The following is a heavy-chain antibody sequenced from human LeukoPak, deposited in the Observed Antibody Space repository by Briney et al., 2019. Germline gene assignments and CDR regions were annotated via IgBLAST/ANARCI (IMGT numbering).Heavy chain of an antibody. V-gene: IGHV3-7*01. J-gene: IGHJ6*03. Sequence: PGGSLRPSCAASGFTFSSYWMSWVRQAPGKGLEWVANIKQDGSEKYYVDSVKGRFTISRDNAKNSLYLQMNSLRAEDTAVYYCARDRVVVVPAEIDYYYYMDVWGKGTTVTVSS. D-gene: IGHD2-2*01. CDR1: GFTFSSYW. CDR3: ARDRVVVVPAEIDYYYYMDV. CDR2: IKQDGSEK.